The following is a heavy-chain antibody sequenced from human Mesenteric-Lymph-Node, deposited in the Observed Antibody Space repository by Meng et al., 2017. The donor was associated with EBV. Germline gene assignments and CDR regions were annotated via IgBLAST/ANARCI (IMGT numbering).Heavy chain of an antibody. J-gene: IGHJ5*02. CDR2: IYRTGST. D-gene: IGHD3-10*01. Sequence: QVQCHVAGPVRVQPSDTRSPTCSGSGGSVSSGSYYLSWIRQPPGKGLEGIGYIYRTGSTDYNPSLNSRVSISIDTSKNQFSLRLTSVXXADTAXXYCARFQLLSFGEQTWSQGSLVTVSS. V-gene: IGHV4-61*01. CDR1: GGSVSSGSYY. CDR3: ARFQLLSFGEQT.